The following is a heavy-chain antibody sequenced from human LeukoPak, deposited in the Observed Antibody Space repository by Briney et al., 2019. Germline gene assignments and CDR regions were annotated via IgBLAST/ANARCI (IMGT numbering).Heavy chain of an antibody. CDR1: GLTVSSNY. CDR3: ASKLTTGY. V-gene: IGHV3-66*01. J-gene: IGHJ4*02. Sequence: GGSLRLSCVVSGLTVSSNYMSWDRQAPGKGLEWVSVIYSGGTTNYADSVKGRFLVYRDNSKNTLYLQMNSLRAEDTAVYYCASKLTTGYWGQGTLVTVSS. D-gene: IGHD4-17*01. CDR2: IYSGGTT.